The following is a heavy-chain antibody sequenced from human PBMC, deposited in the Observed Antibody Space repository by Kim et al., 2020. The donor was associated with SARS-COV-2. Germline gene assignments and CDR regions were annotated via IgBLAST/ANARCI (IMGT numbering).Heavy chain of an antibody. Sequence: SVKVSCKASGGTFSSYAISWVRQAPGQGLEWMGGIIPIFGTANYAQKFQGRVTITADESTSTAYMELSSLRSEDTAVYYCARTRGYSGYDSSPLDYWGQGTLVTVSS. J-gene: IGHJ4*02. CDR1: GGTFSSYA. CDR3: ARTRGYSGYDSSPLDY. V-gene: IGHV1-69*13. D-gene: IGHD5-12*01. CDR2: IIPIFGTA.